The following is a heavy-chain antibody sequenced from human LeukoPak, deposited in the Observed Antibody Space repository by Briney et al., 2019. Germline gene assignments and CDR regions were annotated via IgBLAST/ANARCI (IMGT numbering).Heavy chain of an antibody. J-gene: IGHJ6*02. CDR3: AREDIVVKDYYYYYGMDV. D-gene: IGHD2-2*01. V-gene: IGHV4-59*12. Sequence: SETLSLTCTVSGGSISSYYWSWIRQPPGKGLEWIGYIYYSGSTNYNPSLKSRVTISVDTSKNQFSLKLSSVTAADTAVYYCAREDIVVKDYYYYYGMDVWGQGTTVTVSS. CDR2: IYYSGST. CDR1: GGSISSYY.